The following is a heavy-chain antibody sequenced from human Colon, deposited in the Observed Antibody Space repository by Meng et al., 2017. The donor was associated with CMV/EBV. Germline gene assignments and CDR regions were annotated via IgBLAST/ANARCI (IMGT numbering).Heavy chain of an antibody. D-gene: IGHD2-2*01. CDR1: GGTFSSYA. V-gene: IGHV1-69*05. J-gene: IGHJ6*02. CDR3: AREMSSPNYFYGMDV. CDR2: IIPLFGAP. Sequence: SVKVSCKASGGTFSSYAISWVRQAPGQGLEWMGGIIPLFGAPNYAQKFQGRVTITTDESTSTAYMELSSLRSEDSAVYYCAREMSSPNYFYGMDVWGQGTTVTVS.